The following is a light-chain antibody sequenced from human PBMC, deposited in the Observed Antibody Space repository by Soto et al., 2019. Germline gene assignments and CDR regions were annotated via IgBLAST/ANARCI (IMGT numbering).Light chain of an antibody. J-gene: IGKJ3*01. CDR2: DAS. Sequence: DLQMTQSPSSLSASVGDRVTITCQASQDISNYLNWYQQKPGKAPKLLIYDASNLETGVPSRFSGSGSGTDFTFTISSLQPEDIATYYCQQYDNLPPFTFGPGTKVDIK. CDR3: QQYDNLPPFT. CDR1: QDISNY. V-gene: IGKV1-33*01.